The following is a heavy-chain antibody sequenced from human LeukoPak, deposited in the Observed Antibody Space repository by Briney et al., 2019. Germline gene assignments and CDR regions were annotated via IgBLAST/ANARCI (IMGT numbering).Heavy chain of an antibody. CDR2: IKQDESEK. D-gene: IGHD4-23*01. CDR3: ARDSRWYNF. V-gene: IGHV3-7*05. CDR1: GFTFSGYW. J-gene: IGHJ4*02. Sequence: GGSLRLSCAASGFTFSGYWMTWVRQAPGRGLEWVASIKQDESEKYYVDSVKGRFTISRDNAKNSLYLQMNSLRADDTVVYYCARDSRWYNFWGQGTLVTVSS.